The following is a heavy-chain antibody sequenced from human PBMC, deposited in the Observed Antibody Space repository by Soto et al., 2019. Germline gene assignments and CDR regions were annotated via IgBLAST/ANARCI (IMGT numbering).Heavy chain of an antibody. J-gene: IGHJ6*02. V-gene: IGHV3-30*18. CDR1: GFTFSSYG. CDR3: AKDFGAITIFGVVITHYYYYYGMDV. Sequence: QVQLVESGGGVVQPGRSLRLSCAASGFTFSSYGMHWVRQAPGKGLEWVAVISYDGSNKYYADSVKGRFTISRDNSKNTLYLQMNSLRADDTAVYYCAKDFGAITIFGVVITHYYYYYGMDVWGQGTTVTVSS. D-gene: IGHD3-3*01. CDR2: ISYDGSNK.